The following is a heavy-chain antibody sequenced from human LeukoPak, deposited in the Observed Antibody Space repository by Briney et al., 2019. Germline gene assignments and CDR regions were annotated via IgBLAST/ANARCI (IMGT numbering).Heavy chain of an antibody. Sequence: PSETLSLTCAVYGGSFSGYYWSGIRQPPGKGLEWIGEINHSGSTNYNPSLKSRVTISVDTSKNQFSLKLSSVTAADTAVYYCARRFSDCSSTSCYADAFDIWGQGTMVTVSS. CDR3: ARRFSDCSSTSCYADAFDI. V-gene: IGHV4-34*01. CDR1: GGSFSGYY. J-gene: IGHJ3*02. D-gene: IGHD2-2*01. CDR2: INHSGST.